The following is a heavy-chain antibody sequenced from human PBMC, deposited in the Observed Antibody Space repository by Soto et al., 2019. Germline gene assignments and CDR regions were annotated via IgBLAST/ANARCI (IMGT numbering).Heavy chain of an antibody. D-gene: IGHD3-3*01. V-gene: IGHV3-30*18. CDR3: AKGAVDYDFWSGLDY. Sequence: GGSLRLSCAASGFTFSSYGMHWVRQAPGKGLEWVAVISYDGSNKYYADSVKGRFTISRDNSKNTLYLQMNSLRAEDTAVYYCAKGAVDYDFWSGLDYWGQGTLVTVSS. CDR1: GFTFSSYG. J-gene: IGHJ4*02. CDR2: ISYDGSNK.